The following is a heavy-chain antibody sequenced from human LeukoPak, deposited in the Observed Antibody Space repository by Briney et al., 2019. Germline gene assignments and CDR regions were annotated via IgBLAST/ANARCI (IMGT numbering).Heavy chain of an antibody. CDR3: AREHDFLTGYGMDV. CDR2: INAGNANT. CDR1: GYTFTTYA. V-gene: IGHV1-3*01. D-gene: IGHD3-9*01. J-gene: IGHJ6*02. Sequence: GASVKVSCKASGYTFTTYAIHWVRQAPGQRLEYMGWINAGNANTKYSQKFQGRVTITRDTSASTAYMELSSLRSEDTAVYFCAREHDFLTGYGMDVWGQGTRSPSP.